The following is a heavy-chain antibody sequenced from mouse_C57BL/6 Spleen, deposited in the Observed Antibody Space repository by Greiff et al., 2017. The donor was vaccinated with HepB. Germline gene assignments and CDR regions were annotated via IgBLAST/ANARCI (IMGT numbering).Heavy chain of an antibody. CDR3: ARDYYALRDY. CDR1: GFTFSSYA. CDR2: ISDGGSYT. Sequence: EVKLMESGGGLVKPGGSLKLSCAASGFTFSSYAMSWVRQTPEKRLEWVATISDGGSYTYYPDNVKGRFTISRDNAKNNLYLQMSHLKSEDSAMYYCARDYYALRDYWGQGTSVTVSS. J-gene: IGHJ4*01. D-gene: IGHD1-1*01. V-gene: IGHV5-4*01.